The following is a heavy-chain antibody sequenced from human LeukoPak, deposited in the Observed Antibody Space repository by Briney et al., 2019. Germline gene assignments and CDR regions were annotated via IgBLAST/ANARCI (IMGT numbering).Heavy chain of an antibody. J-gene: IGHJ5*02. Sequence: LGGSLRLSCAASGFTFNNYAMSWVRQAPGKGLEWVSVISGSGGSTYYADSVKGRFTISRDNSKNTLYLQMNSLRAEETAVYYCAKDRGVIVPAGMATWGQGTLVTVSS. V-gene: IGHV3-23*01. CDR3: AKDRGVIVPAGMAT. CDR2: ISGSGGST. D-gene: IGHD2-2*01. CDR1: GFTFNNYA.